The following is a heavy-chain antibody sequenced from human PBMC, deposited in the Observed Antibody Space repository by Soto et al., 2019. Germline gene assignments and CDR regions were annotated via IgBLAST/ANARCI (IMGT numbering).Heavy chain of an antibody. CDR2: IYSGGTT. CDR3: ARHGYNYGGGDFAY. V-gene: IGHV3-66*04. Sequence: EVQLVESGGGLVQPGGSLRLSCAASGVTVSSNYMSWVRQAPGKGLEWVSVIYSGGTTYYVDSVKGRFNISRDNSKNTVYLQMSGLRAEYTAVYYCARHGYNYGGGDFAYWRHGALVTISS. J-gene: IGHJ4*01. CDR1: GVTVSSNY. D-gene: IGHD5-18*01.